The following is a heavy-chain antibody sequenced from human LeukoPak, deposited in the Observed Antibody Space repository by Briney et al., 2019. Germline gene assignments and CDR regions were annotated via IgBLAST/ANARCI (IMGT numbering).Heavy chain of an antibody. J-gene: IGHJ6*03. Sequence: GGSLRLSCAASGFTFSSYWMSWVRQAPGKGLEWVANIKQDGSEKYYVDSVKGRFTISRDNAKNSLYLQMNSLRAEDTAVYYCARDPGSRCSSTSCYNYYYYMDVWGKGTTVTVSS. CDR3: ARDPGSRCSSTSCYNYYYYMDV. CDR1: GFTFSSYW. D-gene: IGHD2-2*01. V-gene: IGHV3-7*01. CDR2: IKQDGSEK.